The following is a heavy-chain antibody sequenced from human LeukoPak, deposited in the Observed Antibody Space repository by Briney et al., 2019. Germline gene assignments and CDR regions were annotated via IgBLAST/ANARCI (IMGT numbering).Heavy chain of an antibody. D-gene: IGHD6-19*01. V-gene: IGHV1-2*02. CDR3: ARDLGYSSGWERFDP. J-gene: IGHJ5*02. Sequence: ASVKVSCKASGYTFTSYGISWVRQAPGQGLEWMGWINPNSGGTNYAQKFQGRVTMTRDTSISTAYMELSRLRSDDTAVYYCARDLGYSSGWERFDPWGQGTLVTVSS. CDR2: INPNSGGT. CDR1: GYTFTSYG.